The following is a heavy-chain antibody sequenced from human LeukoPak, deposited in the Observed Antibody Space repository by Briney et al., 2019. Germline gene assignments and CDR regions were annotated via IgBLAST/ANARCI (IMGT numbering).Heavy chain of an antibody. Sequence: ASVKVSCKASGYTLTTYFAMNWVRQAPGQGLEWMGWISTHNDNTNYAQKFQGRVTMTTDTSTSTAYMELRSLTSDDTAVYYCARGGFGESLDYWGQGTLVTVSS. CDR3: ARGGFGESLDY. D-gene: IGHD3-10*01. CDR2: ISTHNDNT. V-gene: IGHV1-18*01. J-gene: IGHJ4*02. CDR1: GYTLTTYFA.